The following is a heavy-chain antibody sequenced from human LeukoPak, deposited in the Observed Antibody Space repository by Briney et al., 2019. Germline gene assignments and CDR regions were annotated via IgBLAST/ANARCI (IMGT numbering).Heavy chain of an antibody. CDR1: GGSISSYY. CDR2: IYYSGST. D-gene: IGHD3-22*01. V-gene: IGHV4-59*12. Sequence: SETLSLTCTVSGGSISSYYWSWIRQPPGKGLEWIGYIYYSGSTNYNPSLKSRVTISVDTSKNQFSLKLSSVTAADTAVYYCARKNSSGYLSRNFFDYWGQGTLVTVSS. J-gene: IGHJ4*02. CDR3: ARKNSSGYLSRNFFDY.